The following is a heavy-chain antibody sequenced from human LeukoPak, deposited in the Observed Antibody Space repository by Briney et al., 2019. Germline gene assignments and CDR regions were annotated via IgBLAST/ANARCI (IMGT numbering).Heavy chain of an antibody. CDR3: ARAYCSGGSCYSSVYFQH. D-gene: IGHD2-15*01. J-gene: IGHJ1*01. CDR2: ISYDGSNK. Sequence: PGGSLRLSCAASGFTFSSYAMHWVRQAPGKGLEWVAVISYDGSNKYYADSVKGRFTISRDNSKNTLYLQMNSLRAEDTAVYYCARAYCSGGSCYSSVYFQHWGQGTLVTVSS. CDR1: GFTFSSYA. V-gene: IGHV3-30*04.